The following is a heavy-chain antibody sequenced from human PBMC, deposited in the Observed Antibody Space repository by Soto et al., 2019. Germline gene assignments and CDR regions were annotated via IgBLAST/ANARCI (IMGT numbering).Heavy chain of an antibody. CDR2: IDPKNGNT. CDR1: GYTFTTFG. CDR3: ARAYSSGWSLVDY. D-gene: IGHD6-19*01. J-gene: IGHJ4*02. V-gene: IGHV1-18*01. Sequence: ASVKVSCKASGYTFTTFGISWVRQAPGQGLEWMGWIDPKNGNTKDAQKFQGRVTMTTDTSTSTAYMELRSLRSDDTAVYYCARAYSSGWSLVDYWGQGTLVTVSS.